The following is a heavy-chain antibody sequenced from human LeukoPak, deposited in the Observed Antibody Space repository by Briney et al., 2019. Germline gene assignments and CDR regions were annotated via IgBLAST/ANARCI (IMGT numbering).Heavy chain of an antibody. CDR3: ARNKAYCGGDCYLSRYYMDV. Sequence: GGSLRLSCAASGFTFSDYYMSWIRQAPGKGLEWVSYISSSGSTIYYADSVKGRFTISRDNAKNSLYLQMNSLRAEDTAVYYCARNKAYCGGDCYLSRYYMDVWGKGTTVTISS. CDR2: ISSSGSTI. V-gene: IGHV3-11*01. D-gene: IGHD2-21*02. J-gene: IGHJ6*03. CDR1: GFTFSDYY.